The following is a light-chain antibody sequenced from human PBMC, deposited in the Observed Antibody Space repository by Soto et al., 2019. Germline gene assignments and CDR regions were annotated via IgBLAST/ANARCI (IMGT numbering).Light chain of an antibody. Sequence: QSALTQPASVSGSPGQSITISCTGTSSDVGSYNLVSWCQQHPGKAPKLMIYEGSKRPSGVSKRFSGSKSGNTASLTISGLQAEDEADYYCCSYAGSSTWVFGGGTKVTVL. CDR2: EGS. V-gene: IGLV2-23*01. CDR1: SSDVGSYNL. CDR3: CSYAGSSTWV. J-gene: IGLJ3*02.